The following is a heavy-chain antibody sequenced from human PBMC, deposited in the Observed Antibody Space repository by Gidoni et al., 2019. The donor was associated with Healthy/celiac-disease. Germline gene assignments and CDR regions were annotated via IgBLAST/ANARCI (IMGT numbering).Heavy chain of an antibody. CDR2: FDPEDGET. CDR1: GYALTALS. Sequence: QVQLVQSGDEVKKPGASVKVSVTVPGYALTALSSHWVRQAPGKGLEWRGGFDPEDGETIYAQKFQGRVTMTEDTSTDTAYMELSSLRSEDTAVYYCATTPAIAAAAPRWFDPWGQGTLVTVSS. V-gene: IGHV1-24*01. CDR3: ATTPAIAAAAPRWFDP. D-gene: IGHD6-13*01. J-gene: IGHJ5*02.